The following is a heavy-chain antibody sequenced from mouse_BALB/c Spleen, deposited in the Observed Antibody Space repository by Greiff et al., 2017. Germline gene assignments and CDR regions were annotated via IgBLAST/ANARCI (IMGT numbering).Heavy chain of an antibody. D-gene: IGHD1-1*01. CDR1: GFTFSSYA. Sequence: EVKLVESGGGLVKPGGSLKLSCAVSGFTFSSYAMSWVRQTPEKRLEWVACISSGGSTYYPDSVKGRFTISRDNARNILYLQMSSLRSEDTAMYYCARGGIYYYGSSYEGFAYWGQGTLVTVS. CDR2: ISSGGST. V-gene: IGHV5-6-5*01. J-gene: IGHJ3*01. CDR3: ARGGIYYYGSSYEGFAY.